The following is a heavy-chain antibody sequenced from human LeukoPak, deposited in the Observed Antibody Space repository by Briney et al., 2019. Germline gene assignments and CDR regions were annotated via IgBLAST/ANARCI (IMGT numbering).Heavy chain of an antibody. CDR1: GGSCSDDY. D-gene: IGHD5-24*01. Sequence: SETLSLTCAVYGGSCSDDYCSWIRQPPGKGLEWIGEIHPYGTFYYNSSLKSRLTISIDTSKSQFSLRLTSVTAADTAFYYCARGRDRSKAGDHWGQGTLVTVSS. J-gene: IGHJ4*02. CDR2: IHPYGTF. CDR3: ARGRDRSKAGDH. V-gene: IGHV4-34*01.